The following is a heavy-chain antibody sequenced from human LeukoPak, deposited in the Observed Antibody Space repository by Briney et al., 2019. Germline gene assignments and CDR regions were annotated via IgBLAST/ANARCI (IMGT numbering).Heavy chain of an antibody. Sequence: EASVTVSCKASGYTFTGFYIHWVRQAPGQGLEWMGWINHNSGGTDYAQPFQGRIIMTRDTSITTAYIELTSLTSDDTAIYYCASRPDTSSVTLFDYWGQGALVTVSS. J-gene: IGHJ4*02. V-gene: IGHV1-2*02. CDR3: ASRPDTSSVTLFDY. CDR1: GYTFTGFY. D-gene: IGHD6-19*01. CDR2: INHNSGGT.